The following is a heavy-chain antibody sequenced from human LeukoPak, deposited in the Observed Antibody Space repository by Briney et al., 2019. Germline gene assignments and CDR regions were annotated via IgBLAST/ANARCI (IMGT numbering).Heavy chain of an antibody. CDR2: IIPIFGTA. Sequence: SVKVSCKASGGTFSSYAISWVRQAPGQGLEWMGGIIPIFGTANYAQKFHGRVTITADESTSTAYMELSSLRSEDTAVYYCARVMGNRYCSSTSCYPWFDYWGQGTLVTVSS. V-gene: IGHV1-69*13. D-gene: IGHD2-2*01. J-gene: IGHJ4*02. CDR1: GGTFSSYA. CDR3: ARVMGNRYCSSTSCYPWFDY.